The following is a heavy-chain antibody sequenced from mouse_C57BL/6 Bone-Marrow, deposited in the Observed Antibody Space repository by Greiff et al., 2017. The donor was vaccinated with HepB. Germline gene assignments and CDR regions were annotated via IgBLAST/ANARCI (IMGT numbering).Heavy chain of an antibody. Sequence: VQLQQSEAELVKPGASVKLSCKASGYTFTSYWMQWVKQRPGQGLEWIGEIDPSDSYTNYNQKFKGKATLTVDTSSSTAYMQLSSLTSEDSAVYYCASWDFDYWGQGTTLTVSS. CDR2: IDPSDSYT. D-gene: IGHD4-1*01. J-gene: IGHJ2*01. V-gene: IGHV1-50*01. CDR3: ASWDFDY. CDR1: GYTFTSYW.